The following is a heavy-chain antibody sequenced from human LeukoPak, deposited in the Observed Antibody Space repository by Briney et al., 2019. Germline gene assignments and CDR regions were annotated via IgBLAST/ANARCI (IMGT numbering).Heavy chain of an antibody. V-gene: IGHV3-48*01. D-gene: IGHD2-2*01. CDR1: GFTFSSYS. CDR2: ISSSSSTI. Sequence: TGGSLRLSCAASGFTFSSYSMNWVRQAPGRGLEWVSYISSSSSTIYYADSVKGRFTISRDNAKNSLYLQMNSLRAEDTAVYYCANHLACGSTSCPPFDDWGQGTLVTVSS. J-gene: IGHJ4*02. CDR3: ANHLACGSTSCPPFDD.